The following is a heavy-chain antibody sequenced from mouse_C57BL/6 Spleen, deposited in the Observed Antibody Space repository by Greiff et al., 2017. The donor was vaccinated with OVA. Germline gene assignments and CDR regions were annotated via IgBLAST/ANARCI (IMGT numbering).Heavy chain of an antibody. D-gene: IGHD2-12*01. CDR2: IRDGGSYT. J-gene: IGHJ2*01. CDR1: GFTFSSYA. Sequence: DVQLVESGGGLVKPGGSLKLSCAASGFTFSSYAMSWVRQTPAKRLEWVATIRDGGSYTYYPDNVKGRFTISRDNAKNNLYLHMSQLKAEDTAIYYRARDRGNTTRDYLDYWGQGTTLTVSS. CDR3: ARDRGNTTRDYLDY. V-gene: IGHV5-4*01.